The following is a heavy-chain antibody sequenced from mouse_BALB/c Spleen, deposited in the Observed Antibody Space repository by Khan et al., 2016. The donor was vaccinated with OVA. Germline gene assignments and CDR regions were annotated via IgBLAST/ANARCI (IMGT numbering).Heavy chain of an antibody. CDR1: GYSITRDYA. J-gene: IGHJ4*01. CDR2: ITNSGST. V-gene: IGHV3-2*02. D-gene: IGHD4-1*01. CDR3: ASELGRYYAMDY. Sequence: VQLKESGPGLVKPSQSLSLTCTVTGYSITRDYAWNWIRQFPGNKLEWMGYITNSGSTNYNPSLKSRISITRDTSKNQFFLQLNSVTTEDTATYYWASELGRYYAMDYWGQGTSVTVSS.